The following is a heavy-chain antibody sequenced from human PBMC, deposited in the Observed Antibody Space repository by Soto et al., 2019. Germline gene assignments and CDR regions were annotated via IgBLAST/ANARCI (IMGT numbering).Heavy chain of an antibody. J-gene: IGHJ5*02. Sequence: SVKVSCKASGGTFGSDAITWVRQAPAEGLEWVGRIIPILGTTNYAQNLQARGTISADKSTLTSYIELHSLTSDETALYYCARDRTDSGYYTNWLDPWGQGTQVTVSS. V-gene: IGHV1-69*06. CDR3: ARDRTDSGYYTNWLDP. D-gene: IGHD3-22*01. CDR2: IIPILGTT. CDR1: GGTFGSDA.